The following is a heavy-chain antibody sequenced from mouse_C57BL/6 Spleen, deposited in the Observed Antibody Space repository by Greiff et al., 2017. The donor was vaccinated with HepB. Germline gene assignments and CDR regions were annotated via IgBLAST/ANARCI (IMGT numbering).Heavy chain of an antibody. D-gene: IGHD1-1*01. CDR2: INPNNGGT. V-gene: IGHV1-26*01. CDR3: ARSRYYGSSSMDY. CDR1: GYTFTDYY. Sequence: EVQLQQSGPELVKPGASVKISCKASGYTFTDYYMNWVKQSHGKSLEWIGDINPNNGGTSYNQKFKGKATLTVDKSSSTAYMELRSLTSEDSAVYYCARSRYYGSSSMDYWGQGTSVTVSS. J-gene: IGHJ4*01.